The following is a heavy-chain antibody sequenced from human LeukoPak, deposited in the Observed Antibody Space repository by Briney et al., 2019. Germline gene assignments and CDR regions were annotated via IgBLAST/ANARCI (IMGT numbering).Heavy chain of an antibody. V-gene: IGHV3-21*01. D-gene: IGHD3-22*01. CDR2: ISSSSSYI. CDR3: ARDRAYDPVALDY. J-gene: IGHJ4*02. CDR1: GFTFSSYS. Sequence: GGSLRLSCAASGFTFSSYSMNWVRQAPGKGLEWVSSISSSSSYIYYADSVKGRFTISRDNAKNSLYLQMNSLRAEDTAVYYCARDRAYDPVALDYWGQGTLVTVSS.